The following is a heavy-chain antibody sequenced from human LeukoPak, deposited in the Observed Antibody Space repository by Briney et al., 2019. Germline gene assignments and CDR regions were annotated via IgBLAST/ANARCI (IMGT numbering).Heavy chain of an antibody. V-gene: IGHV3-53*01. CDR3: AREGIDSSRSFDY. D-gene: IGHD3-22*01. CDR1: GFTFSNAW. J-gene: IGHJ4*02. CDR2: IYSGGST. Sequence: GGSLRLSCAASGFTFSNAWMSWVRQAPGKGLEWVSVIYSGGSTYYADSVKGRFTISRDNSKNTLYLQMNSLRAEDTAVYYCAREGIDSSRSFDYWGQGTLVTVSS.